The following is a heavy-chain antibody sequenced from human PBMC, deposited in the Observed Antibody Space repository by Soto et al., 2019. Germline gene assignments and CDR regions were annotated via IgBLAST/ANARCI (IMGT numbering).Heavy chain of an antibody. Sequence: GASVKVSCKASGYTFTGYYMHWVRQAPGQGLEWMGWINPNSGGTNYAQKFQGRVTMTRDTSISTAYMELSRLRSDDTAVYYCARLPVDIVATEHTYYYYGMDVCGQGPTVTVSS. CDR1: GYTFTGYY. CDR2: INPNSGGT. CDR3: ARLPVDIVATEHTYYYYGMDV. V-gene: IGHV1-2*02. J-gene: IGHJ6*02. D-gene: IGHD5-12*01.